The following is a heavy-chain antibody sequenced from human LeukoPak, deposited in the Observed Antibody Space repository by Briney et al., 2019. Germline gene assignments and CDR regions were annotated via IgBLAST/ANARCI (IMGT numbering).Heavy chain of an antibody. CDR2: IYSGGTT. J-gene: IGHJ1*01. V-gene: IGHV3-53*01. CDR1: GFTVSSYY. Sequence: GGSLRLSCAASGFTVSSYYMTWVRQAPGKGLESVSIIYSGGTTYYADSVKGRFTISRDNSKNTLYLQVDSLRAEDTAVYYCARANSGSHSYFQHWGQGTLVTVSS. D-gene: IGHD1-26*01. CDR3: ARANSGSHSYFQH.